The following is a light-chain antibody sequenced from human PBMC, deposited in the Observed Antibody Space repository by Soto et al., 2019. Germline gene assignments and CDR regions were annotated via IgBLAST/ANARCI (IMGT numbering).Light chain of an antibody. J-gene: IGKJ1*01. CDR3: QQYNNWPRT. CDR1: QSVSSN. V-gene: IGKV3-15*01. CDR2: GAS. Sequence: LVITHSPSTLSVSPGERATLSCRASQSVSSNLAWYQQKPGQAPRLLIYGASTRATGIPARFSGSGSGTEFTLTISSLHSEDFAVYYCQQYNNWPRTFVQGTKV.